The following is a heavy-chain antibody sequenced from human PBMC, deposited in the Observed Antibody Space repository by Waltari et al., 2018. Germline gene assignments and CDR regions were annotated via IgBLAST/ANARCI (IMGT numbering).Heavy chain of an antibody. CDR1: AGSISSSSYY. J-gene: IGHJ5*02. D-gene: IGHD3-3*01. CDR2: IYFGGTT. CDR3: ARHYADNFWSGQGHFDP. Sequence: QLQLHESGPGLVKPSETLSLTCTVSAGSISSSSYYWGWIRQPPGKGLEWIGSIYFGGTTYSNPSLKSRVTISVDTSKNQCSLKLTSVTAADTSVYYCARHYADNFWSGQGHFDPWGQGTLVTVSS. V-gene: IGHV4-39*01.